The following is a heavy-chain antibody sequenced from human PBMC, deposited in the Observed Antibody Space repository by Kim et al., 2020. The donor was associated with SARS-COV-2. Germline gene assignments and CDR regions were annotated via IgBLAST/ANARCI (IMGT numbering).Heavy chain of an antibody. CDR3: AKDSSYDFWGGYNYFDY. D-gene: IGHD3-3*01. CDR2: ISYDGSNK. Sequence: GGSLRLSCVASGFTFSSYGMHWVRQAPGKGLEWVAVISYDGSNKYYADSVKGRFTISRDNSKNTLYLQMNSLRAEDTAVYYCAKDSSYDFWGGYNYFDYWGQGTLATVSS. J-gene: IGHJ4*02. CDR1: GFTFSSYG. V-gene: IGHV3-30*18.